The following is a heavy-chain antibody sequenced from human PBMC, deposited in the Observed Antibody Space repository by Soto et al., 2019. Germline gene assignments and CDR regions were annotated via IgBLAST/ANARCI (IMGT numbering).Heavy chain of an antibody. V-gene: IGHV3-21*01. D-gene: IGHD3-22*01. CDR2: ISSSSSYI. J-gene: IGHJ4*02. CDR3: ARGNYYNSSVHDF. CDR1: GFPFSSYS. Sequence: PGGSLRLSCAASGFPFSSYSFNWARQAPGKGLECVSSISSSSSYIYYADSVKGRFTISRDYAKNSLYLRMSSLRAEDTAVYCCARGNYYNSSVHDFWGEGALVTV.